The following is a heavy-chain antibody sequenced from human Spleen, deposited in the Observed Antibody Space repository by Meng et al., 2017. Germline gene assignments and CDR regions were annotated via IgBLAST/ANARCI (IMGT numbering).Heavy chain of an antibody. J-gene: IGHJ4*02. V-gene: IGHV4-38-2*02. CDR1: GYSISSGYY. CDR3: ARVSSDYGDYTYFDY. CDR2: IYHSGST. D-gene: IGHD4-17*01. Sequence: SETLSLTCTASGYSISSGYYWGWIRQPPGKGLEWIGSIYHSGSTYYNPSLKSRVTISVDTSKNQFSLKLSSVTAADTAVYYCARVSSDYGDYTYFDYWGQGTLVTVSS.